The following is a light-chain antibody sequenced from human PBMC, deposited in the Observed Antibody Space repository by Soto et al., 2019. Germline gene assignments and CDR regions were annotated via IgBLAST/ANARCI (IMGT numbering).Light chain of an antibody. CDR2: GES. CDR1: QSVGSRW. V-gene: IGKV3-20*01. Sequence: EIVLTQSPGTLSLSPGERATLSCRASQSVGSRWLAWYQQKPGQAPRLLIYGESIRATGIPDRFSGSGSGTDFTLTISRLEPEDFAVYYCQQYDSSRTFGQGTKVEMK. CDR3: QQYDSSRT. J-gene: IGKJ1*01.